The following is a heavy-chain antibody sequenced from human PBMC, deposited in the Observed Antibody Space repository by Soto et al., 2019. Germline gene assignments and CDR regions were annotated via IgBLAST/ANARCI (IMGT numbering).Heavy chain of an antibody. V-gene: IGHV1-24*01. D-gene: IGHD3-10*01. CDR3: STVPAELPPGV. CDR1: GHTLTELS. J-gene: IGHJ6*02. CDR2: LDPEEGEI. Sequence: QVQLVQSGAEVKKPGASVKVSCKVSGHTLTELSMHWVRQAPGKGLEWMGGLDPEEGEIVSAQKVQGRVIVTEGTSTDTTYMELSRLSTEDTAVYYCSTVPAELPPGVWGQGTTVIVTS.